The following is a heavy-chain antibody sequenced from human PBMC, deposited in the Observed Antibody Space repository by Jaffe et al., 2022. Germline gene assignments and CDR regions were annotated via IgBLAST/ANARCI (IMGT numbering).Heavy chain of an antibody. CDR2: INTNTGNP. J-gene: IGHJ4*02. CDR1: GYTFTSYA. CDR3: ARERGGGRLNQSKYRNTCCSGY. V-gene: IGHV7-4-1*02. Sequence: QVQLVQSGSELKKPGASVKVSCKASGYTFTSYAMNWVRQAPGQGLEWMGWINTNTGNPTYAQGFTGRFVFSLDTSVSTAYLQISSLKAEDTAVYYCARERGGGRLNQSKYRNTCCSGYWGQGTLVTVSS. D-gene: IGHD3-16*02.